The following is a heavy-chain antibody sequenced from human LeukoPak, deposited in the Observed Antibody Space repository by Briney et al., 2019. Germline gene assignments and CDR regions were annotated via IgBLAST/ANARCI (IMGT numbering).Heavy chain of an antibody. CDR2: INHSGST. V-gene: IGHV4-34*01. CDR1: GGSFSGYY. J-gene: IGHJ5*02. CDR3: ARHVLAESPPGP. Sequence: SETLSLTCAVYGGSFSGYYWSWIRQPPGKGLEWIGEINHSGSTNYNPSLKSRVTISVDTSKNQFSLKLSSVTAADTAVYYCARHVLAESPPGPWGQGTLVTVSS. D-gene: IGHD3-3*02.